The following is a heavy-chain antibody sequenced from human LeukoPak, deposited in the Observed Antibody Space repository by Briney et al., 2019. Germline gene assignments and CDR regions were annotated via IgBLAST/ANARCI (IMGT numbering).Heavy chain of an antibody. D-gene: IGHD3-22*01. V-gene: IGHV3-21*01. CDR1: GFTFSSYW. CDR2: ISSSSSYI. J-gene: IGHJ4*02. CDR3: ARAKTTYYYDSSGYYERPGYFDY. Sequence: PGGSLRLSCAASGFTFSSYWMNWVRQAPGKGLEWVSSISSSSSYIYYADSVKGRFTISRDNAKNSLYLQMNSLRAEDTAVYYCARAKTTYYYDSSGYYERPGYFDYWGQGTLVTVSS.